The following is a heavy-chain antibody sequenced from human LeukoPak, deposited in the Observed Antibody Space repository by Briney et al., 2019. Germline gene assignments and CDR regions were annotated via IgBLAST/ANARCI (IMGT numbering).Heavy chain of an antibody. D-gene: IGHD5-18*01. CDR3: AKEEGPGGYSYGYDANFDY. V-gene: IGHV4-39*07. CDR1: GGSISSSSYY. J-gene: IGHJ4*02. Sequence: SETLSLTCTVSGGSISSSSYYWGWIRQPPGKGLEWIGSIYYSGSTYYNPSLKSRVTISVDTSKNQFSLKLSSVTAADTAVYYCAKEEGPGGYSYGYDANFDYWGQGTLVTVSA. CDR2: IYYSGST.